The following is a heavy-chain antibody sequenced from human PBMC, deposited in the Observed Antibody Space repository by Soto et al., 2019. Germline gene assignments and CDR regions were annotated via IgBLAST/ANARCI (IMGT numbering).Heavy chain of an antibody. CDR2: IYSSATT. CDR3: ARHNYGSGSTYFDY. Sequence: SETLSLTCTVSGASMSGYYWTWIRQPPGKGLEWIGYIYSSATTNYNPSLKSRVIISVDTSKNQFSLKLNSMTAADTAVYYCARHNYGSGSTYFDYWGQGTPVTVSS. J-gene: IGHJ4*02. D-gene: IGHD3-10*01. CDR1: GASMSGYY. V-gene: IGHV4-59*08.